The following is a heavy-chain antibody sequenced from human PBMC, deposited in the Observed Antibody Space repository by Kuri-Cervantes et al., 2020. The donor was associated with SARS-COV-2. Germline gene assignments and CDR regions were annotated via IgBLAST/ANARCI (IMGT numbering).Heavy chain of an antibody. V-gene: IGHV4-4*02. CDR1: GGSISSNW. J-gene: IGHJ5*02. Sequence: SETLSLTCVVSGGSISSNWWTWVRHPPGKGLEWIGEIYHSGSTNYSPSLGGRATISLDTSKNQFSPKLSSVTAADTAVYYCARGRQFWDIVVVVAARWFDPWGQGTLVTVSS. CDR2: IYHSGST. D-gene: IGHD2-15*01. CDR3: ARGRQFWDIVVVVAARWFDP.